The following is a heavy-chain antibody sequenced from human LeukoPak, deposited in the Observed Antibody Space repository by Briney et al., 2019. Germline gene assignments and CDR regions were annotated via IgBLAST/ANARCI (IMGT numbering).Heavy chain of an antibody. CDR3: ATRYWSAAFDI. CDR1: GFTFSSYA. J-gene: IGHJ3*02. Sequence: PGGSLRLSCAASGFTFSSYAMNWVRQAPGKGLEWVSGISGSSSYIYYADSVKGRFTISRDNAKNSLYLQMNSLRAEDTAVYYCATRYWSAAFDIWGQGTMVTVSS. V-gene: IGHV3-21*01. CDR2: ISGSSSYI. D-gene: IGHD3-10*01.